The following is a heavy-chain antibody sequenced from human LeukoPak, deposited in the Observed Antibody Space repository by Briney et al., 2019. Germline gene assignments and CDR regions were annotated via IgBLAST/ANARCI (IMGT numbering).Heavy chain of an antibody. CDR2: IYYSGST. J-gene: IGHJ4*02. CDR3: ASRYDFWSGYYPFDY. V-gene: IGHV4-39*01. Sequence: PSETLSLTCTVSGGSISSSSYYWGWIRQPPGKGLEWIGSIYYSGSTNYNPSLKSRVTISVDTSKNQFSLKLSSVTAADTAVYYCASRYDFWSGYYPFDYWGQGTLVTVSS. CDR1: GGSISSSSYY. D-gene: IGHD3-3*01.